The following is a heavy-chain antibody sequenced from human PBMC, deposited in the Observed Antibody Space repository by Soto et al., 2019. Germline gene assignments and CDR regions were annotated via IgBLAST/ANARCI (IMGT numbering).Heavy chain of an antibody. V-gene: IGHV2-5*02. CDR1: GFSLTTSGVG. Sequence: QITLNESGPTVVSPTETLTLTCRFSGFSLTTSGVGVGWIRQSPGKAPEWLALIYWDDDKRYSASLKSRLTITKDTSKNQVVLTVPDLDPTDKATYYCAHRVLRTVFGLVTTTAIYFDFWGQGTPVAVSS. CDR2: IYWDDDK. CDR3: AHRVLRTVFGLVTTTAIYFDF. D-gene: IGHD3-3*01. J-gene: IGHJ4*02.